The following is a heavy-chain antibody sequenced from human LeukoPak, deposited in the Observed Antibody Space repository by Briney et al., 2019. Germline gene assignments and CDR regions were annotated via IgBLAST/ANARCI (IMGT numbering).Heavy chain of an antibody. J-gene: IGHJ2*01. CDR3: ARQTTLSRGWYLDL. CDR1: GYSFTSYW. V-gene: IGHV5-51*01. D-gene: IGHD4-17*01. CDR2: IYPGDSNT. Sequence: LGESLKISCEGSGYSFTSYWIAWVRQMPGKGLELMGIIYPGDSNTKYSPSFQGQVTTSADKSFTTAYLQWASLKAADSAMYYCARQTTLSRGWYLDLWGLGTLVAVSS.